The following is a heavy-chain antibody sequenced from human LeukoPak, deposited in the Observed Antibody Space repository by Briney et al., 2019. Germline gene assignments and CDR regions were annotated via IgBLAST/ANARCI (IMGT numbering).Heavy chain of an antibody. Sequence: PGGSLRLSCAASGFTFSSHVMNWVRQAPGKGLEWVASISEYDGRTFYADSVNGRFTISRDNSRNTLYLQMESLRAEDTAVYFCARRGGSDGWGDHDFWGQGALVTVSS. J-gene: IGHJ4*02. V-gene: IGHV3-23*01. CDR1: GFTFSSHV. CDR3: ARRGGSDGWGDHDF. D-gene: IGHD5-24*01. CDR2: ISEYDGRT.